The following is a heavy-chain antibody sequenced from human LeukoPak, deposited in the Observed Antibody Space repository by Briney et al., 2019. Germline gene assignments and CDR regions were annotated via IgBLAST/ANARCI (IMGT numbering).Heavy chain of an antibody. CDR1: RDTVSSNSAA. V-gene: IGHV6-1*01. CDR2: TYYRSKWYH. D-gene: IGHD3-22*01. J-gene: IGHJ4*02. Sequence: SQTRSLTCAIDRDTVSSNSAAWSWLRQSPLSGFEWSSRTYYRSKWYHDYAVSVRSRVSVNPDTSKNQFSLQLNSVTPEDTAVYYCAKEGVMIVVVMEFDYWGQGTLVTVSS. CDR3: AKEGVMIVVVMEFDY.